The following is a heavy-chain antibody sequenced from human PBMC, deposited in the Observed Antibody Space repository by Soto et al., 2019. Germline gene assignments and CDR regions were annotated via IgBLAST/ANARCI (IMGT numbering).Heavy chain of an antibody. J-gene: IGHJ4*02. Sequence: GASVKVSCKASGYTFTSYGISWVRQAPGQGLEWMGWISAYNGNTNYAQKLQGRVTMTTDTSTSTAYMELRSLRSDDTAVYYCARVAKFGELLFTVDYWGQGTLVPVSS. CDR2: ISAYNGNT. D-gene: IGHD3-10*01. CDR1: GYTFTSYG. CDR3: ARVAKFGELLFTVDY. V-gene: IGHV1-18*01.